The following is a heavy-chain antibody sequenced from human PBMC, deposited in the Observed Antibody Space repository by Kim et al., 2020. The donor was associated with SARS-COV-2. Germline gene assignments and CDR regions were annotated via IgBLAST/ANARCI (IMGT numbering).Heavy chain of an antibody. D-gene: IGHD3-10*01. CDR3: AKERGFMARPLDY. Sequence: GSLRLSCAASGFTFSSYAMSWVRQAPGKGLEWVSSLSGSGDRTYYADSVKGRFTISRDNSNHTLYLHMNSLRADDTAVYYCAKERGFMARPLDYWGQGTLVTVSS. CDR1: GFTFSSYA. J-gene: IGHJ4*02. V-gene: IGHV3-23*01. CDR2: LSGSGDRT.